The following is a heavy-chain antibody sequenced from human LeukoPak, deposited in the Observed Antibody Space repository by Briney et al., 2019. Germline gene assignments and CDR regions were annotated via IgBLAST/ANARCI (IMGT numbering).Heavy chain of an antibody. J-gene: IGHJ4*02. V-gene: IGHV3-23*01. CDR1: GFTFSSYA. Sequence: PGGSLRLSCAASGFTFSSYAMSWVRQAPGKGLEWVSAISGSGGSTYYADSVKGRFTISRDDSKNTLYLQMNSLRAEDTAVYYCARSIAVAGTGYFDYWGQGTLVTVSS. CDR3: ARSIAVAGTGYFDY. CDR2: ISGSGGST. D-gene: IGHD6-19*01.